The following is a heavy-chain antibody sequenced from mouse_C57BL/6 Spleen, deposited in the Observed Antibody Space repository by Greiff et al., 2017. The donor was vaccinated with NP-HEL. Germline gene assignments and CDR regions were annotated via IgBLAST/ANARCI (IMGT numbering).Heavy chain of an antibody. CDR1: GYTFTSYW. CDR2: IDPSDSYT. D-gene: IGHD1-1*02. V-gene: IGHV1-50*01. Sequence: QVQLQQPGAELVKPGASVKLSCKASGYTFTSYWMQWVKQRPGQGLEWIGEIDPSDSYTNYNQKFKGKATLTVDTSSSTAYMQLSSLTSEDSAVYYCARRRTLWPFDYWGQGTTLTVSS. CDR3: ARRRTLWPFDY. J-gene: IGHJ2*01.